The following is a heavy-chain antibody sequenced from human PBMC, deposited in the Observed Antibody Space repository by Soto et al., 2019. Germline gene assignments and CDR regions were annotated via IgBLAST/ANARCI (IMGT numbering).Heavy chain of an antibody. J-gene: IGHJ6*02. D-gene: IGHD5-12*01. V-gene: IGHV3-53*01. CDR1: GFSVSSNY. CDR2: IYSGGNT. CDR3: ARDYTWIPYSHSGMDA. Sequence: GGSLRLSCAASGFSVSSNYMSWVRQAPGKGLEWVSVIYSGGNTHYADSVKGRFTISRDNSKNTLYLQMNSLRAEDTAVYYCARDYTWIPYSHSGMDAWGQGTTVTVS.